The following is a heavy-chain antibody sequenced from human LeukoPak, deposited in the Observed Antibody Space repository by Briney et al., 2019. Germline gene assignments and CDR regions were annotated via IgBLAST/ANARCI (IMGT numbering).Heavy chain of an antibody. CDR1: GFTFSSYW. CDR2: IKQDGSEK. V-gene: IGHV3-7*01. Sequence: GGSLRLSCAASGFTFSSYWMSWVRQAPGKGLEWVANIKQDGSEKYYVDSVKGRFTISRDNAKNSLYLQMNSLRAEDTAAYYCARVWELPDFDYWGQGTLVTVSS. D-gene: IGHD1-26*01. J-gene: IGHJ4*02. CDR3: ARVWELPDFDY.